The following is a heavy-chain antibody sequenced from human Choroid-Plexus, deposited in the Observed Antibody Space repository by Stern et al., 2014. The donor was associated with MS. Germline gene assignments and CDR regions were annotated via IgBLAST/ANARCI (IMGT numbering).Heavy chain of an antibody. CDR1: GFTFGSCA. J-gene: IGHJ5*02. V-gene: IGHV3-30*18. CDR2: VSYDGSNK. Sequence: VQLVESGGGVVQPGRPLRLSCAASGFTFGSCAMHWVRQAPGKGLEWVAGVSYDGSNKYYADSVKGRFTVSRDNSQNTLDMQMSSLRAEDTAVYYWAKDRQYLTYFFDHWGQGSLVTVSS. CDR3: AKDRQYLTYFFDH. D-gene: IGHD2-8*01.